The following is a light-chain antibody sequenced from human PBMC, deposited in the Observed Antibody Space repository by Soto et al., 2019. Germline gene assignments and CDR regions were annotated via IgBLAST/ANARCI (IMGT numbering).Light chain of an antibody. V-gene: IGLV2-14*03. Sequence: QSALTQPASVSGSPGQSITISCTGTSSDIGDSNYVSWYQQHPGKAPKLVIYDVSNRPSGVANRFSGSKSANTASLTISGLQAEDEDDYYCSSFRSSSNSYVFGTGTKLTVL. J-gene: IGLJ1*01. CDR2: DVS. CDR1: SSDIGDSNY. CDR3: SSFRSSSNSYV.